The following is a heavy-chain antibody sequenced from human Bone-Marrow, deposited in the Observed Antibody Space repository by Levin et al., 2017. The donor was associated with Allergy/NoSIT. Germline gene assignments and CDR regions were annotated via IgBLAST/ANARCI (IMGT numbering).Heavy chain of an antibody. Sequence: GESLKISCAASGFTFSDYYMSWIRQAPGKGLEWVSYISSSGSTIYYADSVKGRFTISRDNAKNSLYLQMNSLRAEDTAGYYCAREEYSYGPLNWYFDLWGRGTLVTVSS. CDR1: GFTFSDYY. D-gene: IGHD5-18*01. CDR2: ISSSGSTI. V-gene: IGHV3-11*01. J-gene: IGHJ2*01. CDR3: AREEYSYGPLNWYFDL.